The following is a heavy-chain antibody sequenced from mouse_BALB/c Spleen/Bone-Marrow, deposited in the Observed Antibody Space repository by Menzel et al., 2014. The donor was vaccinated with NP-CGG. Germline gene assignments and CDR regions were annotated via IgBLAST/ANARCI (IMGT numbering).Heavy chain of an antibody. CDR3: AREGGTTAHYYAMDY. CDR1: GFTFSSYA. J-gene: IGHJ4*01. V-gene: IGHV5-6-5*01. CDR2: ISSGGST. Sequence: EVKLMESGGGLVKPGGSLKLSCAASGFTFSSYAMSWVRQTPEKRLEWVASISSGGSTYYPDSVKGRFTISRDNARNILYLQMNGLRSEDTAMYYCAREGGTTAHYYAMDYWGQGTSVTVSS. D-gene: IGHD1-2*01.